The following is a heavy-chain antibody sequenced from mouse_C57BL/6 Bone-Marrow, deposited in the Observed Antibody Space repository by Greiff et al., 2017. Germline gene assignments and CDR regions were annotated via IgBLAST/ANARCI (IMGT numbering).Heavy chain of an antibody. Sequence: VQLKESGAELVRPGASVKLSCTASGFNIKDDYMHWVKQRPEQGLEWIGWIDPENGDTEYASKFQGKATITADTSSNTAYLQLSSLTSEDTAVYYCTYYYPFAYWGQGTLVTVSA. J-gene: IGHJ3*01. CDR3: TYYYPFAY. V-gene: IGHV14-4*01. D-gene: IGHD1-1*01. CDR2: IDPENGDT. CDR1: GFNIKDDY.